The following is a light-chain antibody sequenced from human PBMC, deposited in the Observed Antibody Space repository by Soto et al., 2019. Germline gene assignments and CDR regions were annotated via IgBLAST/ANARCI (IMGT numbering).Light chain of an antibody. CDR2: GAS. V-gene: IGKV3-15*01. CDR1: QSMSSN. CDR3: QQYNKGPVT. J-gene: IGKJ1*01. Sequence: EIVMTQSPATLSVSPGDRATLSCRASQSMSSNLAWYQQRPGQAPRLLIYGASTRATGIPARFSGSGSGTDFTLTISSLQSEDFAVYYCQQYNKGPVTFGQGTKVEIK.